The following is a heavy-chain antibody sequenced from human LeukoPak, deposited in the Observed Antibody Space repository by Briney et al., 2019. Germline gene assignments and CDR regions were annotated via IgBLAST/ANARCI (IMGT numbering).Heavy chain of an antibody. D-gene: IGHD6-19*01. CDR2: IYYSGST. CDR3: ARGDRFGEFGYSSGWFDY. V-gene: IGHV4-59*01. Sequence: PSETLSLTCAVYGGSFSGNYWSWVRQPPGKGLEWIGYIYYSGSTNYNPSLKSRVTISVDTSKNQLSLKQSSVTAADTAVYYCARGDRFGEFGYSSGWFDYWGQGTLVTVSS. J-gene: IGHJ4*02. CDR1: GGSFSGNY.